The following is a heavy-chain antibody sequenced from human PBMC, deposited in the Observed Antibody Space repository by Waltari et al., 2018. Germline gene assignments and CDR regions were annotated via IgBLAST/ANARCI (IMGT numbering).Heavy chain of an antibody. Sequence: LVESGGGLVQPGGSLRLSCAAFGFPFRSYWIHRFRQVPGKGLVGVSRINGDGSSTTYAESVNGRFTISRDNAKNTLYLQMNSLRAEDTAVYYCVRRREVGATNRAFDIWGQGTMVTVSS. CDR3: VRRREVGATNRAFDI. V-gene: IGHV3-74*01. D-gene: IGHD1-26*01. CDR1: GFPFRSYW. J-gene: IGHJ3*02. CDR2: INGDGSST.